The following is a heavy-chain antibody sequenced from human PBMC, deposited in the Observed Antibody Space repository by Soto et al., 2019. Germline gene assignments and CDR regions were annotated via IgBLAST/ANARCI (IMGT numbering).Heavy chain of an antibody. CDR3: AKDKRDSGSYQYSDY. D-gene: IGHD1-26*01. V-gene: IGHV3-23*01. CDR2: ISGSGGST. CDR1: GFTFSSYA. J-gene: IGHJ4*02. Sequence: GGSLRLSCAASGFTFSSYAMSWVRQAPGKGLEWVSAISGSGGSTYYADSVKGRFTISRDNSKNTLYLQMNSLRAEDTAVYYCAKDKRDSGSYQYSDYWGQGTLVTVSS.